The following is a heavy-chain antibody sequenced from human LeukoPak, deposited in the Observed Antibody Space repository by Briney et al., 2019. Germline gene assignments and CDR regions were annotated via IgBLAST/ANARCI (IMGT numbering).Heavy chain of an antibody. Sequence: GGSLRLSCAASEFTFSSYAMSWVRQAPGKGLEWVGFIRSKAYGGTTEYAASVKGRFTISRDDSKSIAYLQMNSLKTEDTAVYYCTRARLRFLEWLSSSKYGMDVWGQGTTVTVSS. J-gene: IGHJ6*02. CDR2: IRSKAYGGTT. V-gene: IGHV3-49*04. CDR3: TRARLRFLEWLSSSKYGMDV. CDR1: EFTFSSYA. D-gene: IGHD3-3*01.